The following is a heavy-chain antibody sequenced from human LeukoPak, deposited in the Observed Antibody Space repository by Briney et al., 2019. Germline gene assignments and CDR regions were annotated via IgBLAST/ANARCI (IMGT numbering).Heavy chain of an antibody. V-gene: IGHV1-69*05. CDR1: GDTFSRYA. CDR3: ARALNGYCSSTSCYDFYYYYYMDV. D-gene: IGHD2-2*03. J-gene: IGHJ6*03. Sequence: SVKVFCKASGDTFSRYAISWVRHAPGQGREEMGGTIPIFGTANYAQKFQGRVTITTDESTSTAYMELSSLRSEDTAVYYCARALNGYCSSTSCYDFYYYYYMDVWGKGNTVTVSS. CDR2: TIPIFGTA.